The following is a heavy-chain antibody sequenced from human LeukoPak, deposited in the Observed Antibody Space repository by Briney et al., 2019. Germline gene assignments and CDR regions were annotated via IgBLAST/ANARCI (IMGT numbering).Heavy chain of an antibody. CDR3: ARVSAPYYDSSGYADY. D-gene: IGHD3-22*01. CDR1: GFTVSSNY. J-gene: IGHJ4*02. V-gene: IGHV3-53*01. Sequence: GGSLRLSCAASGFTVSSNYMSWVRRAPGKGLEWVSVIYSGGSTYYADSVKGRFTISRDNSKNTLYLQMNSLRAEDTAVYYCARVSAPYYDSSGYADYWGQGTLVTVSS. CDR2: IYSGGST.